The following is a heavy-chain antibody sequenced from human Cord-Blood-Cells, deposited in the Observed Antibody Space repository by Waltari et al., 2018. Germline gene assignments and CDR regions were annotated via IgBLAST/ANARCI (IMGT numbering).Heavy chain of an antibody. V-gene: IGHV1-2*04. CDR2: INPNSGGT. Sequence: QVQLVQSGAEVKKPGASVKVSCKASGYTFTGYYMHWVRQAPGQGLEWMGWINPNSGGTNYAQKFQGWVTMTRDTSISTADMELSMLRSDDTAVYYCARSGCTNGVCYYGMDVWGQGTTVTVSS. D-gene: IGHD2-8*01. J-gene: IGHJ6*02. CDR1: GYTFTGYY. CDR3: ARSGCTNGVCYYGMDV.